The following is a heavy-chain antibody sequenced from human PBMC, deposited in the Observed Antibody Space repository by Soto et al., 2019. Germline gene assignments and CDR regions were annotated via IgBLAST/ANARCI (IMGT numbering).Heavy chain of an antibody. CDR2: IIPIFGTA. Sequence: QVQLVQSGAEVKKPGSSVKVSCKASVGTFSSYAISWVRQAPGQGLEWMGGIIPIFGTANYAQKFQGRVTITADESTSTAYSELTRLRSEDTAVYYCASPYSSSFYYYGLDVWGQGTTVTVSS. CDR1: VGTFSSYA. CDR3: ASPYSSSFYYYGLDV. D-gene: IGHD6-6*01. J-gene: IGHJ6*02. V-gene: IGHV1-69*12.